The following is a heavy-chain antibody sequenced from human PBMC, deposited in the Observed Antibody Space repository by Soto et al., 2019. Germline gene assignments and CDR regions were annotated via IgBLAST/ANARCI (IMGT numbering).Heavy chain of an antibody. J-gene: IGHJ5*02. D-gene: IGHD6-13*01. CDR1: GGSVSNSGYY. CDR3: AGGSTWQGRDWFDP. Sequence: QLLLQESGPGLVKPSETLSLTCTVSGGSVSNSGYYWGWIRQPPGKRLEWIGSVSFSGSKYYNPSLRSRVTFSVDTSKTLISLKLRSVTAADTAVYYCAGGSTWQGRDWFDPWGQGTLVTVSS. V-gene: IGHV4-39*01. CDR2: VSFSGSK.